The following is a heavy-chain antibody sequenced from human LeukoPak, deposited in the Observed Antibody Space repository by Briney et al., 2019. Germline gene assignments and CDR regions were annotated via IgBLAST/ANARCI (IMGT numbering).Heavy chain of an antibody. D-gene: IGHD5-24*01. CDR2: IWSDVTHK. Sequence: GGSLRLSCAASGFTFNTYGMHWVRQAPGKGLEWVAVIWSDVTHKYYSDSVECRFTISRKNSKNTLYLEINSLRVEDTAVYYYAKSNREGQTTVGNWGQGTLVTVSS. CDR3: AKSNREGQTTVGN. V-gene: IGHV3-33*06. CDR1: GFTFNTYG. J-gene: IGHJ4*02.